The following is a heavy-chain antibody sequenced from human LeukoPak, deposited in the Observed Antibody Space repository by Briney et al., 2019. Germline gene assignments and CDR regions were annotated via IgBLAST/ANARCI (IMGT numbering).Heavy chain of an antibody. Sequence: SETLSLTCTVSGGSISSSSYYWGWIRQPLGKGLEWVGSIYYSGSTYYNPSLKSRVTISVDTSKNQFSLKLSSVTAADTAVYYCATQDLIAAAGDLDYWGQGTLVTVSS. V-gene: IGHV4-39*01. D-gene: IGHD6-13*01. CDR3: ATQDLIAAAGDLDY. CDR1: GGSISSSSYY. J-gene: IGHJ4*02. CDR2: IYYSGST.